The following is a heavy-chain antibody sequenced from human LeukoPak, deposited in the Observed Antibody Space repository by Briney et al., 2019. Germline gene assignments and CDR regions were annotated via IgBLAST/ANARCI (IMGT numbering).Heavy chain of an antibody. V-gene: IGHV1-2*02. CDR3: ARDLVGGYDLTYYMDV. J-gene: IGHJ6*03. D-gene: IGHD5-12*01. CDR1: GYTFTGYY. CDR2: INPNSGGT. Sequence: ASVKVSCKASGYTFTGYYMHWVRQAPGQGLEWMGWINPNSGGTNYAQKFQGRVTMTRDTSISTAYMELSRLRSDDTAVYYCARDLVGGYDLTYYMDVWGKGTTVTISS.